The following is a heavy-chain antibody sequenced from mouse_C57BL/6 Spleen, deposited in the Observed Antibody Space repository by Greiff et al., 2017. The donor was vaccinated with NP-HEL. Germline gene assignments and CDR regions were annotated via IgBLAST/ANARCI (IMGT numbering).Heavy chain of an antibody. V-gene: IGHV1-53*01. CDR3: ARPTTVGSYAMDY. CDR1: GYTFTSYW. CDR2: INPSNGGT. J-gene: IGHJ4*01. Sequence: QVHVKQSGTELVKPGASVKLSCKASGYTFTSYWMHWVKQRPGQGLEWIGNINPSNGGTNYNEKFKSKATLTVDKSSSTAYMQLSSLTSEDSAVYYCARPTTVGSYAMDYWGQGTSVTVSS. D-gene: IGHD1-1*01.